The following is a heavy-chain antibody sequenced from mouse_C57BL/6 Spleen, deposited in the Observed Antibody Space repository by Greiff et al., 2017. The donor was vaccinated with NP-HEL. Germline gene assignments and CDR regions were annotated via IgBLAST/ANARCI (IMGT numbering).Heavy chain of an antibody. CDR1: GFTFTDYY. D-gene: IGHD3-2*02. J-gene: IGHJ3*01. CDR2: IRNKANGYTT. V-gene: IGHV7-3*01. CDR3: AGYKTAQATFAY. Sequence: EVKLMESGGGLVQPGGSLSLSCAASGFTFTDYYMSWVRQPPGKALEWLGFIRNKANGYTTEYSASVKGRFTISRDNSQSILYLQMNALRAEDSATYYGAGYKTAQATFAYWGQGTLVTVSA.